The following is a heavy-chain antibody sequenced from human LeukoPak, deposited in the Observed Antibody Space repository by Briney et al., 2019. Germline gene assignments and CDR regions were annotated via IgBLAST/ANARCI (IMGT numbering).Heavy chain of an antibody. D-gene: IGHD3-16*01. Sequence: PGGSLRLSCAASGFTFSSYEMNWVPQAPGKGLEWVSYISSSGSTIYYADSVKGRFTISRDNAKNSLYLQMNSLRAEDTAVYYCASARLGEFDYWGQGTLVTVSS. CDR1: GFTFSSYE. CDR3: ASARLGEFDY. J-gene: IGHJ4*02. CDR2: ISSSGSTI. V-gene: IGHV3-48*03.